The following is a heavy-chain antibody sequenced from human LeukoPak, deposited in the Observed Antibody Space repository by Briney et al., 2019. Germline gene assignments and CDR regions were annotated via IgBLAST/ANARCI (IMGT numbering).Heavy chain of an antibody. Sequence: SETLSLTCTVSGGSISSSSYYWGWIRQPPGKGLEWIGSIYHSGSTYYNPSLKSRVTISVDTSKNQFSLKLSSVTAADTAVYYCARDQVDYGSGLMAFDIWGQGTMVTVSS. J-gene: IGHJ3*02. D-gene: IGHD3-10*01. CDR1: GGSISSSSYY. V-gene: IGHV4-39*07. CDR3: ARDQVDYGSGLMAFDI. CDR2: IYHSGST.